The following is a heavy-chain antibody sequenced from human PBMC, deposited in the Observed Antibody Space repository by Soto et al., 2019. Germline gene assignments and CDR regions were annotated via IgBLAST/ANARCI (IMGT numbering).Heavy chain of an antibody. J-gene: IGHJ5*02. D-gene: IGHD5-18*01. Sequence: SETLSLTCTVSGGSISSYYWSWIRQPAGEGLEWIGRIYTSGSTNYNPSLKSRVTMSVDTSKNQFSLKLSSVTAADTAVYYCARGHTRGYSYGRDWFDPWGQGTLVTVSS. V-gene: IGHV4-4*07. CDR2: IYTSGST. CDR3: ARGHTRGYSYGRDWFDP. CDR1: GGSISSYY.